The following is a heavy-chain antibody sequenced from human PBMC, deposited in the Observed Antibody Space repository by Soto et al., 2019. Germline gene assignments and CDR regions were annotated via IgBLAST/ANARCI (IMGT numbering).Heavy chain of an antibody. Sequence: QVQLQESGPELVKPSQTLSLTCTVSGDSISSGDYYWSWIRQPPGKGLEWIGYIYYSADTYYNPSLKSRVTISVDTSKNQFSLRLSSVTAADSAVYYCASFRIGYYDSSGYYLGEYFQHWGQGTLVTVSS. J-gene: IGHJ1*01. CDR1: GDSISSGDYY. CDR3: ASFRIGYYDSSGYYLGEYFQH. CDR2: IYYSADT. D-gene: IGHD3-22*01. V-gene: IGHV4-30-4*01.